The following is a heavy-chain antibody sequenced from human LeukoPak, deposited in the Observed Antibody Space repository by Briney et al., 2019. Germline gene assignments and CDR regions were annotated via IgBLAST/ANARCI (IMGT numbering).Heavy chain of an antibody. V-gene: IGHV1-46*01. CDR2: INPSGGST. CDR1: GGTFSSYA. CDR3: ARDQEWELLTY. Sequence: ASVKVSCKASGGTFSSYAISWVRQAPGQGLEWMGIINPSGGSTNYAQKFQGRVAMTRDTSTSTVYMELSSLRSEDTAVYYCARDQEWELLTYWGQGTLVTVSS. J-gene: IGHJ4*02. D-gene: IGHD1-26*01.